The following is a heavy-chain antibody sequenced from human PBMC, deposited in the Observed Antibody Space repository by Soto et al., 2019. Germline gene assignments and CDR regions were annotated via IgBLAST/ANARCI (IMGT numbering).Heavy chain of an antibody. Sequence: QVQLQESGPGLVKPSETLSLTCTVSGGSISRYYWSWIRQPPGKGLEWSGYIYYSGSTNYNPSLKSRVTISVDTSKNQFSLKLSSVTAADTAVYYCARDAPLLYAFDLWGPGTMVTVSS. V-gene: IGHV4-59*01. J-gene: IGHJ3*01. CDR3: ARDAPLLYAFDL. CDR1: GGSISRYY. D-gene: IGHD2-2*01. CDR2: IYYSGST.